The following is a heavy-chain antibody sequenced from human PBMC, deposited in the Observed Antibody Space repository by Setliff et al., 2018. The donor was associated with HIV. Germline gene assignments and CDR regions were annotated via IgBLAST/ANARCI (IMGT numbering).Heavy chain of an antibody. CDR1: GYTFTSYA. J-gene: IGHJ5*02. CDR3: ARPRSGGSGSYSWFDP. Sequence: GASVKVSCKASGYTFTSYAMHWVRQAPGERLEWMGWISGSGGTKYSQKFQDRVTITRDTSTSTAYMELSSLRSEDTAVYYCARPRSGGSGSYSWFDPWGQGTLVTVSS. V-gene: IGHV1-3*01. CDR2: ISGSGGT. D-gene: IGHD3-10*01.